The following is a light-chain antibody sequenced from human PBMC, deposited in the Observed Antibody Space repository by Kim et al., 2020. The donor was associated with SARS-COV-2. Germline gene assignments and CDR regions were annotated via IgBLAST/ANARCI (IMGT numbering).Light chain of an antibody. J-gene: IGLJ3*02. CDR1: SNNVGYQG. CDR2: RNN. V-gene: IGLV10-54*01. CDR3: SAWDDSLSAWV. Sequence: RPTATITCTGNSNNVGYQGAVWLQQHQGHPPTRRSHRNNNRPSGISERLSASRSGNTASPTITGLQPEDEADYYCSAWDDSLSAWVFGGGTKLTVL.